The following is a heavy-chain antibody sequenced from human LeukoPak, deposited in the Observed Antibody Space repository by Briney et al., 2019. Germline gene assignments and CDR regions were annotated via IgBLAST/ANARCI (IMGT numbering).Heavy chain of an antibody. J-gene: IGHJ4*02. CDR3: ASLQTYYYDSSGYFFDY. CDR1: GGSISSYY. CDR2: IYYSGGT. D-gene: IGHD3-22*01. V-gene: IGHV4-59*08. Sequence: PSETLSLTCTVSGGSISSYYWSWIRQPPGKGLEWIGYIYYSGGTNYNPSLKSRVTISVDTSKNQFSLKLSSVTAADTAVYYCASLQTYYYDSSGYFFDYWGQGTLVTVSS.